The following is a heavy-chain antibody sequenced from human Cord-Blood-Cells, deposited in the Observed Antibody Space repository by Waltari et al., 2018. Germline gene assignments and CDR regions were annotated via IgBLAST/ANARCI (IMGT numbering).Heavy chain of an antibody. CDR3: ARAHNYYDSSGYSWDAFDI. Sequence: EVQLVQSGAEVKKPGASLKISCKGSGYSFTSYWIGLVRQLTGKGLEWMGIIYPGDSDTRYSPSFQGQVTISADKSISTAYLQWSSLKASDTAMYYCARAHNYYDSSGYSWDAFDIWGQGTMVTVSS. J-gene: IGHJ3*02. D-gene: IGHD3-22*01. CDR1: GYSFTSYW. V-gene: IGHV5-51*01. CDR2: IYPGDSDT.